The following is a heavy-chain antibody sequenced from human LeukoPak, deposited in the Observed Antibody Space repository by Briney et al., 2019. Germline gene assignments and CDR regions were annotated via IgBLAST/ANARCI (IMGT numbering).Heavy chain of an antibody. J-gene: IGHJ4*02. Sequence: SETLSLTCTVSGGSVSSGSFHWSWIRQPPGKGLEWIGYIYYSGSTNYNPSLKSRVTMSVDTSKNQFSLKLSSVTAADTAIYYCARENPSGYYNRPIDYWGQGTLVTVSS. CDR3: ARENPSGYYNRPIDY. CDR2: IYYSGST. D-gene: IGHD3-22*01. CDR1: GGSVSSGSFH. V-gene: IGHV4-61*01.